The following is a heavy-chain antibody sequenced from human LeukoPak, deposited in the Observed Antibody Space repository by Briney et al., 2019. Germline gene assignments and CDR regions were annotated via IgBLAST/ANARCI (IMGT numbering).Heavy chain of an antibody. CDR2: IYYSGST. Sequence: SETLSLTCTVSGGSISSYYWSWIRQPPGKGLEWIGYIYYSGSTNYNPSLNSRVTISVDTSKNQFSLKLSSVTAADTAVYYCARVLEYYDILTGYYRGDYFDYWGQGTLVTVSS. CDR3: ARVLEYYDILTGYYRGDYFDY. V-gene: IGHV4-59*08. J-gene: IGHJ4*02. CDR1: GGSISSYY. D-gene: IGHD3-9*01.